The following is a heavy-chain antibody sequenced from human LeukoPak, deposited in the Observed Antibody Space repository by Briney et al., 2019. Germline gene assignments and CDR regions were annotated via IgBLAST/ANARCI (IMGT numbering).Heavy chain of an antibody. CDR1: GYTFTSYY. Sequence: ASVKVSCKTSGYTFTSYYMHWVRQAPGQGLEWMGIINPSGGRTSYAQKFQGRVTMTRDMSTSTVYMELSSLRSEDTAVYYCARGPGEGGSSGYYYGKPEDPAEYYFDYWGQGTLVTVSS. CDR3: ARGPGEGGSSGYYYGKPEDPAEYYFDY. J-gene: IGHJ4*02. CDR2: INPSGGRT. D-gene: IGHD3-22*01. V-gene: IGHV1-46*01.